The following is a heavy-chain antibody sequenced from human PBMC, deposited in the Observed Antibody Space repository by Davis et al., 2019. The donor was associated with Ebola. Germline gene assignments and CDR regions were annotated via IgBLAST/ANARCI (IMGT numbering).Heavy chain of an antibody. Sequence: PGGSLTLSCAVSGLTFSTYSMSWVRQAPGKGPVWVASISSACDYIYYADSAKGRFTTFSDNAKNSLYLQMNSLRAEDTAVYYWARDRRLDFFFGDYYGMDVWGQGTTVTVSS. CDR1: GLTFSTYS. CDR3: ARDRRLDFFFGDYYGMDV. D-gene: IGHD3-16*01. J-gene: IGHJ6*02. CDR2: ISSACDYI. V-gene: IGHV3-21*01.